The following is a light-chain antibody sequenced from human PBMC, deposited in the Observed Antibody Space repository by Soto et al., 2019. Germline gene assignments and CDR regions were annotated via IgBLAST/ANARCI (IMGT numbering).Light chain of an antibody. J-gene: IGKJ2*03. CDR3: QHGYVAPYS. CDR2: SAS. V-gene: IGKV1-39*01. CDR1: QDINVY. Sequence: DIQMTQSPSSVSASIGDTVTITCRASQDINVYLNWYQQKPGEVPKLLIYSASTLHSGVPSRCTGSASETDFTLTIRSLQPEDFATYYCQHGYVAPYSFGQGTKVDI.